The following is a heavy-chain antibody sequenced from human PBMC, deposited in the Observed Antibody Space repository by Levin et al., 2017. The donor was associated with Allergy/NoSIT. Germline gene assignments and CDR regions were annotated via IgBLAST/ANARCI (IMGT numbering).Heavy chain of an antibody. D-gene: IGHD6-6*01. CDR2: IFYSGST. J-gene: IGHJ4*02. V-gene: IGHV4-39*01. CDR1: GGSISSNSYF. Sequence: GSLRLSCTVSGGSISSNSYFWAWIRQPPGKGLEWIGNIFYSGSTYYNPSLKSRVTISVDTSKNQFSLKLSSVTAADTAVYYCAREPAYSSSSDYFDYWGQGTLVTVAS. CDR3: AREPAYSSSSDYFDY.